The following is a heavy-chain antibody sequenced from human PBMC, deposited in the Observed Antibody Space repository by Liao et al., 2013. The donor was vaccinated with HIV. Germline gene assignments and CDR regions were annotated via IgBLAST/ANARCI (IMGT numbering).Heavy chain of an antibody. Sequence: QVRLQESGPGLVKPSQTLSLTCTVSGDLIRRDNYYWTWIRQPAGKGLEWIGHIYTGMSTTGTTNYNPSLKSRVTISIDTSKNQFSLKLSSVTAADTAVYYCARVGLYGTGGYFDFWGQGTLVTVSS. V-gene: IGHV4-61*02. CDR2: IYTGMSTTGTT. CDR1: GDLIRRDNYY. J-gene: IGHJ4*02. D-gene: IGHD2-8*02. CDR3: ARVGLYGTGGYFDF.